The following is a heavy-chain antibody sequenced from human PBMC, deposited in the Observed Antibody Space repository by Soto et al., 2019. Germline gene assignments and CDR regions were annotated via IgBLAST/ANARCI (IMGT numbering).Heavy chain of an antibody. CDR2: FDPEDGET. V-gene: IGHV1-24*01. J-gene: IGHJ6*02. CDR3: ATASPITMVRGVISHNYYYSGMDV. CDR1: GYTLTELS. D-gene: IGHD3-10*01. Sequence: GASVKVSCKVSGYTLTELSMHWVRQAPGKGLEWMGGFDPEDGETIYAQKFQGRVTMTEDTSTDTAYMELSSLRSADTAVYYCATASPITMVRGVISHNYYYSGMDVWGQGTTVTVSS.